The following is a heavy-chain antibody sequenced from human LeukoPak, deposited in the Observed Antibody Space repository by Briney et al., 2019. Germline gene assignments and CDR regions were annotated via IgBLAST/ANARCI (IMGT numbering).Heavy chain of an antibody. V-gene: IGHV3-13*01. CDR1: GFTFTTCN. CDR2: IGTTGDT. D-gene: IGHD2-15*01. J-gene: IGHJ6*03. Sequence: PGGSLRLSCAASGFTFTTCNMHWVRQATGKGLEWVSAIGTTGDTYYPGSVKGRFTISRENAKNSLYLQMNSLRAGDTAVYYCARDRGGGHMDVWGKGTTVTISS. CDR3: ARDRGGGHMDV.